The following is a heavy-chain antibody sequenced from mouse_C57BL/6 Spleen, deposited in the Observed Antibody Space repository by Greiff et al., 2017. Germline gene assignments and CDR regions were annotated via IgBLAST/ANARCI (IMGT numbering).Heavy chain of an antibody. CDR1: GYAFSSSW. CDR2: IYPGDGDT. V-gene: IGHV1-82*01. CDR3: ARREVDGYSQDFDV. Sequence: VKLVESGPELVKPGASVKISCKASGYAFSSSWMNWVKQRPGKGLEWIGRIYPGDGDTNYNGKFKGKATLTADKSSSTAYMQLSSLTSEDSAVYFCARREVDGYSQDFDVWGTGTTVTVSS. D-gene: IGHD2-3*01. J-gene: IGHJ1*03.